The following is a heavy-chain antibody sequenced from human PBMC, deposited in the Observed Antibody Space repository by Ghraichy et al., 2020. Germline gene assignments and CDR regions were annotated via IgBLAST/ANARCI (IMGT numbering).Heavy chain of an antibody. CDR2: IYYSGST. Sequence: SETLSLTCTVSGGSISSYYWSWIRQPPGKGLEWIGYIYYSGSTNYNPSLKSRVTISVDTSKNQFSLKLSSVTAADTAVYYCARGLNSGYGSNWFDPWGQGTLVTVSS. CDR1: GGSISSYY. V-gene: IGHV4-59*01. D-gene: IGHD5-12*01. J-gene: IGHJ5*02. CDR3: ARGLNSGYGSNWFDP.